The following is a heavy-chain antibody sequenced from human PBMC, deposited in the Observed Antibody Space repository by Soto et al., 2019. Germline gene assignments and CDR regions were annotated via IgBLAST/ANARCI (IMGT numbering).Heavy chain of an antibody. CDR3: ARGFSSVSMDA. Sequence: SETLSLTCTVSGDSVIRGGYYWIWIRQPPGKGLEWIGYIYSSGSANYNPSLKSRVTISRDTSKNQISLKVASVTAADTAGYYCARGFSSVSMDAWGQGTTVTVSS. CDR1: GDSVIRGGYY. J-gene: IGHJ6*02. CDR2: IYSSGSA. V-gene: IGHV4-61*08. D-gene: IGHD6-19*01.